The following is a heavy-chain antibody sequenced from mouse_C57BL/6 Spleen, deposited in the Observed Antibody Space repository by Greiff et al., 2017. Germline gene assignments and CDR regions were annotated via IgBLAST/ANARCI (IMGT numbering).Heavy chain of an antibody. D-gene: IGHD1-1*01. CDR1: GYAFSSSW. CDR2: IYPGDGDT. CDR3: ASPFITTVVEGAWFAY. J-gene: IGHJ3*01. V-gene: IGHV1-82*01. Sequence: VKLQESGPELVKPGASVKISCKASGYAFSSSWMNWVKQRPGKGLEWIGRIYPGDGDTNYNGKFKGKATLTADKSSSTAYMQLSSLTSEDSAVYFCASPFITTVVEGAWFAYWGQGTLVTVSA.